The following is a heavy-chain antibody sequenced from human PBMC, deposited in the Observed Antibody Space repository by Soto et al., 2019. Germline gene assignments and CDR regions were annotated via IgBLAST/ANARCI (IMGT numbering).Heavy chain of an antibody. CDR2: ISGYNGDT. Sequence: ASVKVSCKASGYTFTRYGISWVRQAPGQGLEWMGWISGYNGDTNYAQKLQGRVTMTTDTSTNTAYMELRSLRSDDTAVYYCARVGCDFCPNDYWGQGTLVTVSS. CDR1: GYTFTRYG. CDR3: ARVGCDFCPNDY. D-gene: IGHD3-3*01. J-gene: IGHJ4*02. V-gene: IGHV1-18*01.